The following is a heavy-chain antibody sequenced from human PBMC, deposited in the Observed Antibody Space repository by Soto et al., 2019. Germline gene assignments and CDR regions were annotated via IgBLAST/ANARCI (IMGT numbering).Heavy chain of an antibody. CDR2: IWYDGSNK. CDR1: GFTFSSYG. Sequence: GGSLRLSCAASGFTFSSYGMHWVRQAPGKGLEWVAVIWYDGSNKYYADSVKGRFTISRDNSKNTLYLQMNSLRAEDTAVYYFARDLSQPWRVVVAATDAFDLWGQGTMVTVSS. J-gene: IGHJ3*01. CDR3: ARDLSQPWRVVVAATDAFDL. V-gene: IGHV3-33*01. D-gene: IGHD2-15*01.